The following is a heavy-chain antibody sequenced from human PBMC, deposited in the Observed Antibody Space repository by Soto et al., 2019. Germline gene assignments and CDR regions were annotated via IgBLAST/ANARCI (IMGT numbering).Heavy chain of an antibody. CDR3: ARNTVVVVISGLGWFDP. CDR1: GGSISSSSYY. Sequence: SETLSLTCTVSGGSISSSSYYWGWIRQPPGKGLEWIGSIYYSGSTYYNPSLKSRVTISVDTSKNQFSLKLSSVTAADTAVYYCARNTVVVVISGLGWFDPWGQGTLVTVSS. D-gene: IGHD2-15*01. CDR2: IYYSGST. J-gene: IGHJ5*02. V-gene: IGHV4-39*01.